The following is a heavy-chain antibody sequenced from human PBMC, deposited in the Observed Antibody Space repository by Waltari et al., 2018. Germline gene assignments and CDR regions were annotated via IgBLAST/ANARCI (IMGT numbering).Heavy chain of an antibody. CDR1: GYSISSGYY. V-gene: IGHV4-38-2*01. CDR3: ARRAAKTATGPTYYMGG. J-gene: IGHJ6*03. D-gene: IGHD6-13*01. Sequence: QVQLQESGPGLVKPSETLSLTCAVPGYSISSGYYWGWIRQPPGKVLEWIGNNQYSGSTHYNPSPKNRVTQSINTSKNQFLLKLRSVTAADTAGYYWARRAAKTATGPTYYMGGWGKGTTGTVSS. CDR2: NQYSGST.